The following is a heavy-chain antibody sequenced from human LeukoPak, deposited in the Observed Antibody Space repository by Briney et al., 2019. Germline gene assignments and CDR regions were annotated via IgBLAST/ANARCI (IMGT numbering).Heavy chain of an antibody. CDR3: ARVPYYYGSGSSYFDY. CDR1: GGSISSSSYY. D-gene: IGHD3-10*01. Sequence: SETLSLTCTVSGGSISSSSYYWGWIRQPPGKGLEWIGSIYYSGSTYYNPSLKSRVTISVDTSKNQFSLKLSSVTAADTAVYYCARVPYYYGSGSSYFDYWGREPWSPSPQ. V-gene: IGHV4-39*07. CDR2: IYYSGST. J-gene: IGHJ4*02.